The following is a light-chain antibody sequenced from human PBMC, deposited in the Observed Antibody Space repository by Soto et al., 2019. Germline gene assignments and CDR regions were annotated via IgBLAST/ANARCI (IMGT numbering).Light chain of an antibody. V-gene: IGLV2-11*01. Sequence: QSALTQPRSVSGSPGQSVTISCTGTSSDVAAYNYVSWYQQHPGKAPKLLICDVSRRPSGVPDRFSGSKSGNTASLTISGLQAEDEADYYCCSYRGTYNWVFGGGTKVTVL. CDR3: CSYRGTYNWV. CDR2: DVS. J-gene: IGLJ3*02. CDR1: SSDVAAYNY.